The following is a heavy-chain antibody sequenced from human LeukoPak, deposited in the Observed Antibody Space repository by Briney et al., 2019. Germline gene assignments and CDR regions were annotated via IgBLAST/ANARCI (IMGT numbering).Heavy chain of an antibody. CDR2: IIPIFGTA. J-gene: IGHJ6*03. Sequence: SVKVSCKASGGTFSSYAISWVRQAPGQGLEWMGGIIPIFGTANYAQKFQGRVTITADESTSAAYMELSSLRSEDTAVYYCARQEMSGWYSFLASNYYYYYMDVWGKGTTVTVSS. CDR3: ARQEMSGWYSFLASNYYYYYMDV. CDR1: GGTFSSYA. V-gene: IGHV1-69*13. D-gene: IGHD6-19*01.